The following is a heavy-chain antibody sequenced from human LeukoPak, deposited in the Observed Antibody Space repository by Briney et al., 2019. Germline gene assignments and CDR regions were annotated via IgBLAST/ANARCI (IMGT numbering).Heavy chain of an antibody. CDR1: GFTFSSYA. V-gene: IGHV3-23*01. D-gene: IGHD5-18*01. CDR3: AKSRVRYSLDYFDY. Sequence: LSGGSLRLSCAASGFTFSSYAMSWVRQAPGKGLEWVSAISGSGGSTYYADSVKGRFTISRDNSENTLYLQMNSLRAADTAVYYCAKSRVRYSLDYFDYWGQGTLVTVSS. CDR2: ISGSGGST. J-gene: IGHJ4*02.